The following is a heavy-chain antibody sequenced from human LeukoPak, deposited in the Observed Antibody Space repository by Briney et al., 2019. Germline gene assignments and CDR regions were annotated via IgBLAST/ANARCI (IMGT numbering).Heavy chain of an antibody. J-gene: IGHJ6*03. V-gene: IGHV3-38-3*01. D-gene: IGHD3-16*01. Sequence: GGSLRLSCAASGFTVSSNEMSWVRQAPGKGLEWVSSISGGSTYYADSRKGRFTISRDNSKNTLYLQMNSLRAEDTAVYYCAKAEGDYYMDVWGKGTTVTVSS. CDR1: GFTVSSNE. CDR3: AKAEGDYYMDV. CDR2: ISGGST.